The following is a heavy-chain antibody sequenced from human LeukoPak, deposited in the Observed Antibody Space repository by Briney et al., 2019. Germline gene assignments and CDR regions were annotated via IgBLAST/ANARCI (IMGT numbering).Heavy chain of an antibody. Sequence: ASVKVSCKPSGYTFTSYGISWVRQAPGQGLEWMGWIRVYNGDTNYAQKFKGRVTMTTDTSTDTAYMELRSLGSDDTAVYYCARGGSRVTTINILDYWGQGTLVTVSS. V-gene: IGHV1-18*01. CDR1: GYTFTSYG. CDR2: IRVYNGDT. D-gene: IGHD5-24*01. J-gene: IGHJ4*02. CDR3: ARGGSRVTTINILDY.